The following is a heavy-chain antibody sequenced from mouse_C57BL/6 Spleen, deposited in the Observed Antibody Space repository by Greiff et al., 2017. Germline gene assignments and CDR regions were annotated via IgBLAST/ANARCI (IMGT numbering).Heavy chain of an antibody. CDR1: GYTFTDYN. V-gene: IGHV1-18*01. CDR3: ARSDYGSSLD. J-gene: IGHJ3*01. D-gene: IGHD1-1*01. Sequence: EVKLQQSGPELVKPGASVKIPCKASGYTFTDYNMDWVKQSHGKSLEWIGDINPNNGGTIYNQKFKGKATLTVDKSSSTAYMELRSLTSEDTAVYYCARSDYGSSLDWGQGTLVTVSA. CDR2: INPNNGGT.